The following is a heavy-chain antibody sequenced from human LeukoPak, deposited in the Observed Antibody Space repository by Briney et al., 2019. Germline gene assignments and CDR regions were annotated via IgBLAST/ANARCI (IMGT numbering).Heavy chain of an antibody. Sequence: GASVKVSCKASGYTFTSYGISWVRQAPGQGLEWMGWISAYNGNTNYAQKLQGRVTMTTDTSTSTAYMELRSLRSDDTAVYYCARDPVLRFVSGQPQYYFDYWGQGTLVTVSS. J-gene: IGHJ4*02. V-gene: IGHV1-18*01. CDR1: GYTFTSYG. CDR2: ISAYNGNT. CDR3: ARDPVLRFVSGQPQYYFDY. D-gene: IGHD3-3*01.